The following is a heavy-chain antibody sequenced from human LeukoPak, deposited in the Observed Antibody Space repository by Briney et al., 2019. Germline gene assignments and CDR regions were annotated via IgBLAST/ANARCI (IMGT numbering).Heavy chain of an antibody. CDR1: GFTFSSYG. V-gene: IGHV3-30*03. Sequence: TGGSLRLSCAASGFTFSSYGMHWVRQAPGKGLEWVAVISYDGSNKYYADSVKGRFTISRDNSKNTLYLQMNSLRAEDTAVYYCATDPTAGYCSGGSCHWGQGTLVTVSS. CDR3: ATDPTAGYCSGGSCH. CDR2: ISYDGSNK. J-gene: IGHJ4*02. D-gene: IGHD2-15*01.